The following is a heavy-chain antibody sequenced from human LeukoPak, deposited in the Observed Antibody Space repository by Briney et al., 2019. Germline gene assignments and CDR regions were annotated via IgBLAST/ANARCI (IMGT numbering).Heavy chain of an antibody. CDR1: GYIFTNYY. CDR3: ARGVAASPKVWFDP. CDR2: INPNSGGT. Sequence: ASVKVSFKASGYIFTNYYMHWVRQAPGQGLEWMGWINPNSGGTNYAQKFQGRVTMTRDTSISTAYMELSRLRSDDTAVYYCARGVAASPKVWFDPWGQGTLVTVSS. D-gene: IGHD2-15*01. V-gene: IGHV1-2*02. J-gene: IGHJ5*02.